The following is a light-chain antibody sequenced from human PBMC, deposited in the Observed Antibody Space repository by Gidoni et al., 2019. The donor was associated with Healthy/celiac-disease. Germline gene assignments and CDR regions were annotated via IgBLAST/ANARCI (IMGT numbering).Light chain of an antibody. CDR1: ALPKQY. CDR2: KDS. V-gene: IGLV3-25*03. CDR3: QSADSSGTCV. Sequence: SYELTQPPSVSVSPGQTARITCSGDALPKQYAYWYQQKPGQAPVLVIYKDSERPSGIPERFSGSSSGRTVTLTISGVQAEDEADYYCQSADSSGTCVFGGGTKLTVL. J-gene: IGLJ3*02.